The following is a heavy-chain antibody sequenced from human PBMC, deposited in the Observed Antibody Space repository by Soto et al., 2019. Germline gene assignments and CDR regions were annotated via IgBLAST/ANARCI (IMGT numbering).Heavy chain of an antibody. CDR2: IIPIRGIA. D-gene: IGHD3-10*01. Sequence: SVKVSCKASGGTFSSYTISWVRQAPGQGLEWMGRIIPIRGIASYAQKFQGRVTITGDKSTSTVYMELSSLRSEDTAVYYCARDEGYYYGSGSYGYYYMDVWGKGTTVTVS. CDR1: GGTFSSYT. J-gene: IGHJ6*03. V-gene: IGHV1-69*04. CDR3: ARDEGYYYGSGSYGYYYMDV.